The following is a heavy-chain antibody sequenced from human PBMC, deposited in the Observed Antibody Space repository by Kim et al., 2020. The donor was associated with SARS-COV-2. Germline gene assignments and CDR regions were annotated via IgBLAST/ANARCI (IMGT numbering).Heavy chain of an antibody. CDR3: ARLREYSSDLGFDY. D-gene: IGHD6-6*01. CDR1: GGSISSYY. V-gene: IGHV4-59*08. J-gene: IGHJ4*02. CDR2: IYYSGST. Sequence: SETLSLTCTVSGGSISSYYWSWIRQPPGKGLEWIGYIYYSGSTNYNPSLKSRVTISVDTSKNQFSLKLSSVTAADTAVYYCARLREYSSDLGFDYWGQGTLVTVSS.